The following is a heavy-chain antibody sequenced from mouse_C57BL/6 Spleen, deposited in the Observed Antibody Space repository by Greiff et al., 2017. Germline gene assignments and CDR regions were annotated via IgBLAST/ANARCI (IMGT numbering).Heavy chain of an antibody. Sequence: QVQLKQSGPELVKPGASVKISCKASGYAFSSSWMNWVKQRPGKGLEWIGRISPGDGDPNYNGKFKGKATLTADKSSSTAYMQLSSLTSEDSAVXFCASTGYYWYFDVWGTGTTVTVSS. V-gene: IGHV1-82*01. D-gene: IGHD1-1*01. CDR1: GYAFSSSW. CDR2: ISPGDGDP. J-gene: IGHJ1*03. CDR3: ASTGYYWYFDV.